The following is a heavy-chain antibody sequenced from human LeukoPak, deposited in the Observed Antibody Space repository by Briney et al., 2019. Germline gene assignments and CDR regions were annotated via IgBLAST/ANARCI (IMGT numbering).Heavy chain of an antibody. CDR1: GGSFSGYY. J-gene: IGHJ4*02. D-gene: IGHD3-3*01. V-gene: IGHV4-34*01. CDR3: ARGGLRFQKY. Sequence: SETLSLTCADYGGSFSGYYWSWIRQPPGKGLEWIGEINHSGSTNYNPSLKSRVTISVDTSKNQFSLKLSSVTAADTAVYYCARGGLRFQKYWGQGTLVTVSS. CDR2: INHSGST.